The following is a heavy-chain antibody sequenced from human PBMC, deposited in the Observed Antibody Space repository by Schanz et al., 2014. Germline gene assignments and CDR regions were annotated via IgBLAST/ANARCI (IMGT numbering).Heavy chain of an antibody. Sequence: EVQLVESGGGLVKPGGSLRLSCSASTFTFDHYAMTWVRQAPGKGLVWVARINSVGSNTDYADSVTGRFTISRDNAKNTLYLQMNSLRAEDTAVYYCARPALWFGDNCFDPWGQGTLVTVSS. CDR1: TFTFDHYA. J-gene: IGHJ5*02. D-gene: IGHD3-10*01. V-gene: IGHV3-74*02. CDR3: ARPALWFGDNCFDP. CDR2: INSVGSNT.